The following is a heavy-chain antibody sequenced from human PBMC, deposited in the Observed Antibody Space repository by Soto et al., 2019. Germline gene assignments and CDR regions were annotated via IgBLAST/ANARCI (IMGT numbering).Heavy chain of an antibody. Sequence: SETLSLTCSVSGGSISSFTYYWGWIRHPPGKGLEWIGYIYSSGNTYYNPSLKSRLTISVDTSKNQFSLKLNSVTAADTALYYCARGLSAATVVTCYFDYWGQGTLVTVSS. D-gene: IGHD4-17*01. CDR3: ARGLSAATVVTCYFDY. J-gene: IGHJ4*02. CDR2: IYSSGNT. CDR1: GGSISSFTYY. V-gene: IGHV4-31*03.